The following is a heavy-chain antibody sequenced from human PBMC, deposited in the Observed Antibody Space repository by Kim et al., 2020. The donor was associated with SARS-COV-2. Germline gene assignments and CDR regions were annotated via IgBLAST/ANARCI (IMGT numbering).Heavy chain of an antibody. V-gene: IGHV3-11*01. CDR1: GFTFSDYY. J-gene: IGHJ5*02. CDR3: ARAVGYCSSTSCYPDRLPNWFDP. CDR2: ISSSGSTI. D-gene: IGHD2-2*01. Sequence: GGSLRLSCAASGFTFSDYYMSWIRQAPGKGLEWVSYISSSGSTIYYADSVKGRFTISRDNAKNSLYLQMNSLRAEDTAVYYCARAVGYCSSTSCYPDRLPNWFDPWGQGTLVTVSS.